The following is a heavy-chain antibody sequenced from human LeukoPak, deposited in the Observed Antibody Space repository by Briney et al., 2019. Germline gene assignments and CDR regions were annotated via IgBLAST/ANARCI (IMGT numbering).Heavy chain of an antibody. J-gene: IGHJ4*02. Sequence: GGSLRLSCATSEFTFSSYGMHWVSQAPGKGLEWVAVISYDGSNKYYADSVKGRFTISRDNSKNTLYLQMNSLRTEDTTVYYCAKVGLPVTTILDYFDYWGQGTLVTVSS. CDR3: AKVGLPVTTILDYFDY. D-gene: IGHD4-11*01. CDR2: ISYDGSNK. V-gene: IGHV3-30*18. CDR1: EFTFSSYG.